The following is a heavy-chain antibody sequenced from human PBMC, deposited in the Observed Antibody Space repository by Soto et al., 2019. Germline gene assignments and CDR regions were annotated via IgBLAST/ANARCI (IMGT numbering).Heavy chain of an antibody. Sequence: PSETLSLTCTVSGGSISSYYWSWIRQPPGKGLEWIGYIYYSGSTNYNPSLKSRVTISVDTSKNQFSLKLSSVTAADTAVYYCAREDTAMVFDYWGQGTLVTRLL. D-gene: IGHD5-18*01. CDR2: IYYSGST. CDR3: AREDTAMVFDY. CDR1: GGSISSYY. J-gene: IGHJ4*02. V-gene: IGHV4-59*01.